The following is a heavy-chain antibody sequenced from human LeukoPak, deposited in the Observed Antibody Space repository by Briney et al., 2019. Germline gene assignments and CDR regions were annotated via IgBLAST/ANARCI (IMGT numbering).Heavy chain of an antibody. CDR3: ARHQYSGSYYHY. D-gene: IGHD1-26*01. CDR1: GGSVSISSYF. J-gene: IGHJ4*02. V-gene: IGHV4-39*01. Sequence: SETLSLTCNVSGGSVSISSYFWGWIRQPPGRGLEWIGSIYYSGNTHYNPSLKSRVTISIDTSKNQFSLRLTSVTAADTAVYYCARHQYSGSYYHYWGQGTLVTVSS. CDR2: IYYSGNT.